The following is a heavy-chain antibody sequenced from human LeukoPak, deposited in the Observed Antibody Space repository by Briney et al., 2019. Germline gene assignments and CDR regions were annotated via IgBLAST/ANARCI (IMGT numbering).Heavy chain of an antibody. CDR1: GFTFSSYA. D-gene: IGHD4-17*01. CDR3: VKGDTVTTRPNFDY. CDR2: FSGSGGST. V-gene: IGHV3-23*01. Sequence: GGSLRLSCAASGFTFSSYAMSWVRQAPGKGLEWVSAFSGSGGSTYYADSVKGRSTISRDNSKNTLFLQMNTLRVEDTAIYYCVKGDTVTTRPNFDYWGQGTLVTVSS. J-gene: IGHJ4*02.